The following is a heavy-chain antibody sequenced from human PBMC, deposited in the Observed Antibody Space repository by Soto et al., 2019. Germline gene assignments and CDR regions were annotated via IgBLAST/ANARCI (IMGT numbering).Heavy chain of an antibody. CDR1: GGSISSGGYY. CDR3: ARSEGSGVNRWFDP. J-gene: IGHJ5*02. D-gene: IGHD3-10*01. V-gene: IGHV4-31*03. CDR2: THYSGAT. Sequence: PSETLSLTCSVSGGSISSGGYYWSWIRQHPGKGLEWIGYTHYSGATYYNPPLKNRVTISVDTSNNQLSLRLSSVTAADTAIYYCARSEGSGVNRWFDPWGQGTLVTVSS.